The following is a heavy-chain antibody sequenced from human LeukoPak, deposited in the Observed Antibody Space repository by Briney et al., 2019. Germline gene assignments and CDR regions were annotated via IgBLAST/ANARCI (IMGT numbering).Heavy chain of an antibody. CDR2: ISAYNGNT. Sequence: ASVKVSCKASGYTLTSYGISWVRQAPGQGLEWMGWISAYNGNTNYAQKLQGRVTMTTDTSTRTAYMELRSLRTDGTAVYYCARAEWSGYFFYYYYYMDVWGKGTTVTVSS. CDR3: ARAEWSGYFFYYYYYMDV. V-gene: IGHV1-18*01. CDR1: GYTLTSYG. D-gene: IGHD3-3*01. J-gene: IGHJ6*03.